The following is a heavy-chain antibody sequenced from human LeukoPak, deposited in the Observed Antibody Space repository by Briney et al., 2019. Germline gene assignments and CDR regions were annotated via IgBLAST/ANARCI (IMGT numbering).Heavy chain of an antibody. J-gene: IGHJ4*02. CDR1: TFAVSGSS. CDR2: ISSVGNK. D-gene: IGHD5-18*01. Sequence: PEGSLRLSCAVSTFAVSGSSMNWVRQAPGKRLEWVSVISSVGNKYYADFVTGRFTISRDNSKNTLYLQMNSLRAEDTAVYYCAKYVVRGYSYGPYYFDYWGQGTLVTVSS. CDR3: AKYVVRGYSYGPYYFDY. V-gene: IGHV3-53*01.